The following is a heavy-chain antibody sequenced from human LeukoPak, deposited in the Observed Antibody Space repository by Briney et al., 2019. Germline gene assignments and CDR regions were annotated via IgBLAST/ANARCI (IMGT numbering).Heavy chain of an antibody. CDR1: LDSTTSNF. V-gene: IGHV4-4*02. J-gene: IGHJ4*02. CDR3: AREIVGGFNPGAY. CDR2: IHRSGST. D-gene: IGHD1-14*01. Sequence: SETLTLTCTVSLDSTTSNFWSWVRQPPGKGLEWIGEIHRSGSTNYNPSLQSRVTISIDRSKNQIALELSSVTAADTAVYYCAREIVGGFNPGAYWGQGTLVTVSS.